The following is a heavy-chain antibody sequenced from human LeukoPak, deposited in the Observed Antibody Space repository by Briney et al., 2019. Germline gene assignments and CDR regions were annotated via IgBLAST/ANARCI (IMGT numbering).Heavy chain of an antibody. D-gene: IGHD3-22*01. CDR2: IIPIFGTV. J-gene: IGHJ4*02. CDR1: GGTFSSYA. Sequence: ASVKVSCKASGGTFSSYAISWVRQAPGQGLEWMGGIIPIFGTVNYAQKFQGRVTITTDESTSTAYMELSSLRSEDTAVYYCARVDPYYYDSSGYSEYFDYWGQGTLVTVSS. CDR3: ARVDPYYYDSSGYSEYFDY. V-gene: IGHV1-69*05.